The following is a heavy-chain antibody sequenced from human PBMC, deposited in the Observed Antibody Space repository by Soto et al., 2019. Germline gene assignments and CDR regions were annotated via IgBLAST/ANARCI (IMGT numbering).Heavy chain of an antibody. CDR1: GFTFDDYA. D-gene: IGHD5-18*01. CDR2: ITWNSGTI. V-gene: IGHV3-9*01. Sequence: GGSLRLSCAASGFTFDDYAMHWVRQTPGKGLEWVSGITWNSGTIGYADSVKGRFTISRDNGKNSLYLQMNSLRAEDTAVYYCAREGRIQLSGVAVYYYYYGMDVWGQGTTVPVSS. J-gene: IGHJ6*02. CDR3: AREGRIQLSGVAVYYYYYGMDV.